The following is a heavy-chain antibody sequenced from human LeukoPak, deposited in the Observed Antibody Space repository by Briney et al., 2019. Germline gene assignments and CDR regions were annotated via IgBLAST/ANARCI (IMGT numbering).Heavy chain of an antibody. CDR1: GFTFNSYG. Sequence: GGTLRLSCAASGFTFNSYGMSWVRQAPGKGLEWVSAISGSGGSTYYADSVKGRFTISRDNSKNTLYLQMNSLRAEDTAVYYCAKANDFWSGYYTEFAYWGQGTLVTVSS. J-gene: IGHJ4*02. V-gene: IGHV3-23*01. D-gene: IGHD3-3*01. CDR2: ISGSGGST. CDR3: AKANDFWSGYYTEFAY.